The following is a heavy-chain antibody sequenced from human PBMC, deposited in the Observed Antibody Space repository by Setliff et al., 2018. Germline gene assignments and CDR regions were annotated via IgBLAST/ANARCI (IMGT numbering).Heavy chain of an antibody. D-gene: IGHD2-15*01. CDR3: ARPATPAMGDYYFDS. J-gene: IGHJ4*02. Sequence: ASVKVSCKTSGYTFTNYGITWVRQAPGQGLEWMGWINNYSFKTNYPQKFLGRVTVTTDTSTGTAYMELGSLRSDDTAVYFCARPATPAMGDYYFDSWGQGTLVTVS. CDR2: INNYSFKT. V-gene: IGHV1-18*01. CDR1: GYTFTNYG.